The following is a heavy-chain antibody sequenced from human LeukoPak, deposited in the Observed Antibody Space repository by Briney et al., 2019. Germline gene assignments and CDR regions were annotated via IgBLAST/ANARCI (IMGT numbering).Heavy chain of an antibody. CDR2: ITGTSGRT. Sequence: GGSLRLSCEVSGLIFSNFAIAWVRLAPGKGLEWLSLITGTSGRTYYAASVKGRFTISRDNSKNTVYLQMDNLRPEDTALYYCAKDHVNAGRLDYWGQGTPVTVSS. V-gene: IGHV3-23*01. CDR3: AKDHVNAGRLDY. CDR1: GLIFSNFA. J-gene: IGHJ4*02. D-gene: IGHD6-13*01.